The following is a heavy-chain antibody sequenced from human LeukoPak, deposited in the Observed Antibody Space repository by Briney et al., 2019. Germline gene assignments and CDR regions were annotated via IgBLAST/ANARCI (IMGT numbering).Heavy chain of an antibody. D-gene: IGHD3-10*02. CDR3: AREKTVAYVKESAFDI. CDR1: GFTFSSYA. Sequence: PGGSLRLSCAASGFTFSSYAMSWVRQAPGKGLEWVSGISDSGEGTYYADSVKGRFTISRDNSKNTLYLQMNTLRAEDTAVYYCAREKTVAYVKESAFDIWGQGTMVTVSS. J-gene: IGHJ3*02. CDR2: ISDSGEGT. V-gene: IGHV3-23*01.